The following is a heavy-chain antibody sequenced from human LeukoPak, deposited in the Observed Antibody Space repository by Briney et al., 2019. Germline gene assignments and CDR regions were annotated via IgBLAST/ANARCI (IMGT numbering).Heavy chain of an antibody. CDR1: GGSFSGYY. V-gene: IGHV4-34*03. D-gene: IGHD5-18*01. Sequence: SETLSLTCAVYGGSFSGYYWSWIRQPPGKGLEWIGEINHSGSTNYNPSLKSRVTISVDTSKNQFSLKLSSVTAADTAVYYCSGRAGYSYGYYYFDYWGQGTLVTVSS. CDR2: INHSGST. CDR3: SGRAGYSYGYYYFDY. J-gene: IGHJ4*02.